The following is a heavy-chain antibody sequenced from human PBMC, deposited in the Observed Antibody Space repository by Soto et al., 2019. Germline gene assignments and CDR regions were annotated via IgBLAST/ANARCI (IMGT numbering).Heavy chain of an antibody. CDR3: ARDRLANWFDP. CDR1: GGSISSYY. D-gene: IGHD3-9*01. CDR2: IYYSGGT. V-gene: IGHV4-59*01. Sequence: PSETLSLTCTVSGGSISSYYWNWIRQPPGKGLEWIGYIYYSGGTKYNPSLKSRVTISVDTSKNQFSLKLSSVTAADTAVYYCARDRLANWFDPWGQGTLVTVSS. J-gene: IGHJ5*02.